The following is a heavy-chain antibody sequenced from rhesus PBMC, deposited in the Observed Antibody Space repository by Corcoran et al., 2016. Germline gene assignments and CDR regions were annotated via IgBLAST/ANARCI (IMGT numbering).Heavy chain of an antibody. V-gene: IGHV4S7*01. CDR3: ARGNYGLDS. Sequence: QVQLQESGPGLLKPSETLSLTCAVSGGSISGGYGWAWIRQPPGKGLGWIGRIYSNSGNTYYTPSLKSRVPISTDTSKDQFSLKLSSVTAADTAVYYCARGNYGLDSWGQGVVVTVSS. CDR1: GGSISGGYG. J-gene: IGHJ6*01. CDR2: IYSNSGNT.